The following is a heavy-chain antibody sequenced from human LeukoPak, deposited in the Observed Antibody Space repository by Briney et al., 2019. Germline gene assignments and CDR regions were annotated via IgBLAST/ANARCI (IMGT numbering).Heavy chain of an antibody. CDR2: IYYSGST. J-gene: IGHJ4*02. D-gene: IGHD2-8*01. V-gene: IGHV4-59*01. Sequence: SETLSLTCTVSGGSISSYYWSWIRQPPGKGLEWIGYIYYSGSTNYNPSLKSRVTISVDTSKNQFSLKLSSVTAADTAVYYCARDRPDVLMVYDIFDYWGQGTLVTVSS. CDR1: GGSISSYY. CDR3: ARDRPDVLMVYDIFDY.